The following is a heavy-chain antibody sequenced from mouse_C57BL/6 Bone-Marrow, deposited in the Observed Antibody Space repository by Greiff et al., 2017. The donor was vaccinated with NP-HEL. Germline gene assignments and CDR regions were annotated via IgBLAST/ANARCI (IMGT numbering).Heavy chain of an antibody. CDR2: IDPSDSET. D-gene: IGHD3-3*01. CDR1: GYTFTSYW. J-gene: IGHJ3*01. CDR3: ARGGGDEVWFAY. V-gene: IGHV1-52*01. Sequence: QVQLQQPGAELVRPGSSVKLSCKASGYTFTSYWMHWVKQRPIQGLEWIGNIDPSDSETHYNQKFKDKATLTVDKSSSTAYMQLSSLTSEDSAVYYCARGGGDEVWFAYWGQGTLVTVSA.